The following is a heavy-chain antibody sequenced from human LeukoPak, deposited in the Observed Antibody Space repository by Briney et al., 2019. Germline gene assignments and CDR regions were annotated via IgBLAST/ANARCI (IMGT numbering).Heavy chain of an antibody. Sequence: ASVKVSCMASGYTFTSYGISWVRQAPGQGLEWMRWISAYNGNTNSAQKFQGRVTMTRDTSISTAYMELSRLRSDDTAVYYCARDQTTFGVGHSDYWGQGTLVTVSS. J-gene: IGHJ4*01. CDR2: ISAYNGNT. V-gene: IGHV1-18*01. CDR1: GYTFTSYG. CDR3: ARDQTTFGVGHSDY. D-gene: IGHD3-3*01.